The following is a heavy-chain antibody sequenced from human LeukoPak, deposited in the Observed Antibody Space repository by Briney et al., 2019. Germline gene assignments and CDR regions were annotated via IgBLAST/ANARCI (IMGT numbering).Heavy chain of an antibody. CDR3: ARDATTAIGTVYMDV. CDR1: GITVSRYW. D-gene: IGHD1-1*01. CDR2: IKQDENEQ. V-gene: IGHV3-7*01. Sequence: LTGGSLRLSCAASGITVSRYWMSWVRQTPGGGLEWVANIKQDENEQDYVDSVRGRFTISRDNSKNSLYLEMNSLRVEDTAIYYCARDATTAIGTVYMDVWGKGTTVTISS. J-gene: IGHJ6*03.